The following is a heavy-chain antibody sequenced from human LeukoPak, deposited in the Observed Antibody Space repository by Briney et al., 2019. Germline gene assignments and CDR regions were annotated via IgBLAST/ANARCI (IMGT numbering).Heavy chain of an antibody. J-gene: IGHJ3*02. CDR3: ARAFKWYSSSSVRAFDI. Sequence: SETLSLTCTVSGGSISSGDYYWSWIRQPPGKGLEWIGYIYYSGSTYYNPSLKSRVTISVDTSKNQFSLKLTYVTAADTAVYYCARAFKWYSSSSVRAFDIWGQGTMVTVSS. CDR1: GGSISSGDYY. CDR2: IYYSGST. V-gene: IGHV4-30-4*08. D-gene: IGHD6-6*01.